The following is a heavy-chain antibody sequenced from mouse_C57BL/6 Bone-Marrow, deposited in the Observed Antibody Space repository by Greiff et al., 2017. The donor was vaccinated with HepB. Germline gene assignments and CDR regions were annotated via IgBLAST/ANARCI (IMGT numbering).Heavy chain of an antibody. CDR3: ARPPTTVWYFDV. Sequence: EVKLVESGGGLVKPGGSLKLSCAASGFTFSDYGMHWVRQAPEKGLEWVAYISSGSSTIYYADTVKGRFTISRDNAKNTLFLQMTSLRSEDTAMYYCARPPTTVWYFDVWGTGTTVTVSS. CDR1: GFTFSDYG. D-gene: IGHD1-1*01. V-gene: IGHV5-17*01. J-gene: IGHJ1*03. CDR2: ISSGSSTI.